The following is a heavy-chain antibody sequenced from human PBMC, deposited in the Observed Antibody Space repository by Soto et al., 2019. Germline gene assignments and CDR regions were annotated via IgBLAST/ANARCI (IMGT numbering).Heavy chain of an antibody. V-gene: IGHV1-3*01. D-gene: IGHD3-9*01. CDR2: INAGNGNT. CDR3: VRSKLRYFDWLGSDY. J-gene: IGHJ4*02. CDR1: GYTFTSYA. Sequence: ASVKVSCKASGYTFTSYAMHWVRQAPGQRLEWMGWINAGNGNTKYSQKFQGRVTITRDTSASTAYMELSSLRSEDTAVYYCVRSKLRYFDWLGSDYWGQGTLVTVSS.